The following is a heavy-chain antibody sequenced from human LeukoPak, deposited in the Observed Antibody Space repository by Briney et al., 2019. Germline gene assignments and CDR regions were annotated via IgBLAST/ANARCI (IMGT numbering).Heavy chain of an antibody. J-gene: IGHJ5*02. CDR1: GYTFTSYG. V-gene: IGHV1-18*01. CDR3: TRDDEDFGELSWFDP. Sequence: ASVKVSCKASGYTFTSYGISWVRQAPGQGLEWVGWISGYNGNTKYAQKMQGRVTMTTDTSTSTAYMEVRSLRSDDTAVYYCTRDDEDFGELSWFDPWGQGTLVTVSS. D-gene: IGHD3-10*01. CDR2: ISGYNGNT.